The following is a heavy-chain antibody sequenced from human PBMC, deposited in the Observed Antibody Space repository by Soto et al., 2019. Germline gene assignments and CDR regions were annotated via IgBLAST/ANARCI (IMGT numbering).Heavy chain of an antibody. J-gene: IGHJ4*02. D-gene: IGHD1-1*01. V-gene: IGHV3-30*18. Sequence: GGSLRLSCAASGFTFSSYGMHWVRQAPCKGLEWVAVISYDGSNKYYADSVKGRFTISRDNSKNTLYLQMYSLRAEDTAVYYCAKSPDVYNSANDFDYWGQGTLVTVSS. CDR2: ISYDGSNK. CDR1: GFTFSSYG. CDR3: AKSPDVYNSANDFDY.